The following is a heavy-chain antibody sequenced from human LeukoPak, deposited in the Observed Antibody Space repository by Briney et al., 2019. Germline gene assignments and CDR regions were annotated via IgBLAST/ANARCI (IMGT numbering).Heavy chain of an antibody. V-gene: IGHV3-53*01. Sequence: GGSLRLSCAASGFTVSSNYMSWVRQAPGKGLEWVSVIYSGGSTYYADSVKGRFTISRDNSKNTLYLQMNSLRAEDTAVYYCARDLSDLDYSSGWYSRVYWGQGTLVTVSS. CDR2: IYSGGST. CDR3: ARDLSDLDYSSGWYSRVY. CDR1: GFTVSSNY. J-gene: IGHJ4*02. D-gene: IGHD6-19*01.